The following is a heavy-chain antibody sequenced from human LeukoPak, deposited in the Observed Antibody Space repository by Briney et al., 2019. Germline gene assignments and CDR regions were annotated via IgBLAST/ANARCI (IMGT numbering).Heavy chain of an antibody. CDR2: ISGGGGST. Sequence: GGSLRLSCAASGFSFSSNAMSWVRQAPGKGLEWVSGISGGGGSTYYADSVKGRFTISRDNSKNTLYPQMNSLRAEDTAVYYCAKGTVIVVLDGYWGQGTLVTVSS. D-gene: IGHD3-22*01. CDR1: GFSFSSNA. CDR3: AKGTVIVVLDGY. V-gene: IGHV3-23*01. J-gene: IGHJ4*02.